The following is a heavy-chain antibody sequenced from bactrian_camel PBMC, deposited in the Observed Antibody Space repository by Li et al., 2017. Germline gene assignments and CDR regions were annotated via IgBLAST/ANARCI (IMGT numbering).Heavy chain of an antibody. CDR1: GYATSHYR. CDR3: AADPSWRCGLASEYAY. Sequence: SLRLSCAIPGYATSHYRIAWFRLSPGKEREGVAGIAERDGSTFYGASVKGRFTVSQDSNKNTVYLQMNSLKPEDTAMYYCAADPSWRCGLASEYAYWGQGTQVTVS. J-gene: IGHJ4*01. D-gene: IGHD5*01. V-gene: IGHV3-3*01. CDR2: IAERDGST.